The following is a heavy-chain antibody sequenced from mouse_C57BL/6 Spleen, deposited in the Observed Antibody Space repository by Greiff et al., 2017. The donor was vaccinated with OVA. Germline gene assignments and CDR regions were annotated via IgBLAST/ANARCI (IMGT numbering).Heavy chain of an antibody. V-gene: IGHV5-4*03. Sequence: EVKLVESGGGLVKPGGSLKLSCAASGFTFSSYAMSWVRQTPEKRLEWVATISDGGSYTYYPDNVKGRVTISRDNAKNNRDLRRSHLKSEDTAMYYCATGNLDYWGQGTTLTVSS. CDR1: GFTFSSYA. CDR3: ATGNLDY. D-gene: IGHD4-1*01. CDR2: ISDGGSYT. J-gene: IGHJ2*01.